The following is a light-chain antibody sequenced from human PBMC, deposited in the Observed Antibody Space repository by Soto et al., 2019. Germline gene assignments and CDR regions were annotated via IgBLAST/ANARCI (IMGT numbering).Light chain of an antibody. J-gene: IGLJ2*01. Sequence: QSALTQPASVSGSPGQSITISCTGASSDVGGYNYVSWYQQHPGKAPKLMIYDVRNRPSGVSNRFSGSKSDNTASLTISGLQGEDEADYYCSSYTISSVVFGGGTKLTVL. CDR3: SSYTISSVV. CDR1: SSDVGGYNY. CDR2: DVR. V-gene: IGLV2-14*03.